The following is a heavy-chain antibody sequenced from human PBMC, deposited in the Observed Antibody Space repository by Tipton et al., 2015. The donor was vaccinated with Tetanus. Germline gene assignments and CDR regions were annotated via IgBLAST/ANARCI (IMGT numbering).Heavy chain of an antibody. CDR1: GFTFSNAW. CDR3: TTEAYCTNGVCYNRGMDV. Sequence: SLRLSCAASGFTFSNAWMSWVRQAPGKGLEWVGRIKSKTDGGTTDYAAPVKGRFTISRDDSKNTLYLQMNSLKTEDTAVYYCTTEAYCTNGVCYNRGMDVWGQGTTVTVSS. CDR2: IKSKTDGGTT. V-gene: IGHV3-15*01. J-gene: IGHJ6*02. D-gene: IGHD2-8*01.